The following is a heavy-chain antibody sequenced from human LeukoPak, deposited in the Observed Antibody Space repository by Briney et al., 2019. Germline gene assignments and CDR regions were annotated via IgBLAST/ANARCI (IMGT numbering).Heavy chain of an antibody. V-gene: IGHV3-30*18. CDR1: GFTFSSYG. D-gene: IGHD2-8*01. Sequence: GASLRLSCAASGFTFSSYGMHWVRQASGKGLEWVAVISYDGSNKYYAHSVKGRFTISRDNSKNTLYLQMNSLRAEDTAVYYCAKGGYCTNGVCYTYYYYYGMDVWGQGTTVTVSS. CDR3: AKGGYCTNGVCYTYYYYYGMDV. J-gene: IGHJ6*02. CDR2: ISYDGSNK.